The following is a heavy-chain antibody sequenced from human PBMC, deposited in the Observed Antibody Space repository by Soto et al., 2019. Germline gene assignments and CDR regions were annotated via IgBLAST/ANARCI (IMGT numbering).Heavy chain of an antibody. CDR2: IHHGGTI. V-gene: IGHV4-4*02. J-gene: IGHJ4*02. D-gene: IGHD1-26*01. Sequence: QVQLQESGPGLVNPSGTLSLTCAVSGASINSDDWWNWVRQPPGKGLEWIGEIHHGGTIIYNPSLKSRATISMEKCTNQRSLNFNFVTDADTAVYYCARDHPYSDNWGFDYWGQGAQVTVSS. CDR1: GASINSDDW. CDR3: ARDHPYSDNWGFDY.